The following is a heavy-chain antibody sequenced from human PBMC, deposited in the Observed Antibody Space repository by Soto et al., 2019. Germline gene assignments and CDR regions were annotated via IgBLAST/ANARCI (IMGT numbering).Heavy chain of an antibody. Sequence: ASVKVSCKASGYTFTSYGISWVRQAPGQGLEWMGWISAYNGNTNYAQKLQGRVTMTTDTSTSTAYMELRSLRSDDTAVYYCARDGPLGYCSGGSCYSDDYYYYYMDVWGKGTTVTVSS. J-gene: IGHJ6*03. CDR3: ARDGPLGYCSGGSCYSDDYYYYYMDV. D-gene: IGHD2-15*01. V-gene: IGHV1-18*01. CDR2: ISAYNGNT. CDR1: GYTFTSYG.